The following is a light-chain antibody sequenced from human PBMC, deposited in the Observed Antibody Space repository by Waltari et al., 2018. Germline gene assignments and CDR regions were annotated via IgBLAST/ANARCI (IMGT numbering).Light chain of an antibody. J-gene: IGLJ3*02. CDR1: SSDVGRYNL. Sequence: QSALTQPASVSGSPGQSITISCTGTSSDVGRYNLVSWYQLHPGKAPKLMIYEVSKRPSGVSNRFSGSKSGNTASLTISGLQAEDEADYYCCSYAGSSGWVFGGGTKLTVL. CDR3: CSYAGSSGWV. V-gene: IGLV2-23*02. CDR2: EVS.